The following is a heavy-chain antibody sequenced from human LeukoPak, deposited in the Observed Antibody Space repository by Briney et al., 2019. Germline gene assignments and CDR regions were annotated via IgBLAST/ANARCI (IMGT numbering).Heavy chain of an antibody. J-gene: IGHJ4*02. CDR2: ISGSGGNT. Sequence: PRGSLRLSCAASGFTFSNHAMSWVRQAPGKGLEWVSTISGSGGNTYYADSVKGRFTISRDNSKNTQYLQMSSLRADDTALYYCAKVLSGWYGTDYWGQGTLVTVSS. V-gene: IGHV3-23*01. CDR3: AKVLSGWYGTDY. CDR1: GFTFSNHA. D-gene: IGHD6-19*01.